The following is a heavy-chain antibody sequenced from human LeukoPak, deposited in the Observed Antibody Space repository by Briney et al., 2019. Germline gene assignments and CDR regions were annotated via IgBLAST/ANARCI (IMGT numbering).Heavy chain of an antibody. CDR2: IYYSGST. CDR1: GGSVSSGSYY. Sequence: SETLSLTCTVSGGSVSSGSYYWSWIRQPPGKGLEWIGYIYYSGSTNYNPSLKSRVTISVDTSKNQFSLKLSSVTAADTAVYYCARDWYGSGSLDAFDIWGQGTMVTVSS. D-gene: IGHD3-10*01. J-gene: IGHJ3*02. V-gene: IGHV4-61*01. CDR3: ARDWYGSGSLDAFDI.